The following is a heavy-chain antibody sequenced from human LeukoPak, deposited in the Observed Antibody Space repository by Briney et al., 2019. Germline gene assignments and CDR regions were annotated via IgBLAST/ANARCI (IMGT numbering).Heavy chain of an antibody. J-gene: IGHJ5*02. D-gene: IGHD6-13*01. V-gene: IGHV4-4*07. CDR3: ARDSSSWSPTLNWFDP. CDR1: GGSISSYY. CDR2: IYTSGST. Sequence: PSETLSLTCTVSGGSISSYYWSWIRQPAGKGLEWIGRIYTSGSTNYNPSLKSRVTMSVDTSKNQFSLKLSSVTDADTAVYYCARDSSSWSPTLNWFDPWGQGTLVTVSS.